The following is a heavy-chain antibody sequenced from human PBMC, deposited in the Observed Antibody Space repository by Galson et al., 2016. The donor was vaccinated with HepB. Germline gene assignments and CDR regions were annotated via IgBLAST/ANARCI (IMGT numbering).Heavy chain of an antibody. CDR2: IDPFDSNT. V-gene: IGHV5-10-1*01. Sequence: QSGAEVKKPGESLRISCKGSGYRFTSFWINWVRQMPGKGLEWMGRIDPFDSNTNYSPSFQGHVTISTDKSISTADLQWSSLKASDTAMYYCASPTTETDLYYAMDVWGQGTSVIVSS. CDR1: GYRFTSFW. D-gene: IGHD4-11*01. J-gene: IGHJ6*02. CDR3: ASPTTETDLYYAMDV.